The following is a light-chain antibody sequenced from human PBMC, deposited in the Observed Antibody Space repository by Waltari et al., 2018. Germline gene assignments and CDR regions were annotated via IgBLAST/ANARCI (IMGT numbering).Light chain of an antibody. CDR3: QQYRNLWT. CDR2: KAS. J-gene: IGKJ1*01. CDR1: QSLSNW. Sequence: DIQMTQSPSTLSASVGDRVTITCRASQSLSNWLAWYQQKPGKAPKVLIYKASTLESGVPSRCSVSGSGTEFTLTISSLQPDDFATYYCQQYRNLWTFGQGTKVEIK. V-gene: IGKV1-5*03.